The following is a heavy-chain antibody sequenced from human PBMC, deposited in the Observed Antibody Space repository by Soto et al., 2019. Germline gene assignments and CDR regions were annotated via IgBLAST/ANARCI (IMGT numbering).Heavy chain of an antibody. D-gene: IGHD6-6*01. CDR2: IIPIAGTA. CDR1: GGTFSSFV. CDR3: AKDSDVRARPGYYYGLDV. V-gene: IGHV1-69*13. J-gene: IGHJ6*02. Sequence: GASVKVSCKASGGTFSSFVISWVRQAPGQGLEWMGGIIPIAGTANAAQKFQGRVTITADELTSTAYMELSSLRSEDTAVYYCAKDSDVRARPGYYYGLDVWGQGTTVTVSS.